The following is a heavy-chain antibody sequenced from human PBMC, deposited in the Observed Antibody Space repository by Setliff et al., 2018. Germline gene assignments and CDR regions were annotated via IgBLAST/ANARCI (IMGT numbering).Heavy chain of an antibody. CDR1: GFTSSMYG. V-gene: IGHV3-30*02. CDR3: AKDTHYYASSGYYCFDY. D-gene: IGHD3-22*01. J-gene: IGHJ4*02. CDR2: IRHDGSNE. Sequence: GESLKISCAASGFTSSMYGVHWVRQAPGKGLEWVAYIRHDGSNENYADSVKGRFTISRDNSRSTLFLQMNSLRAEDTGVYYCAKDTHYYASSGYYCFDYWGQGTLVTVSS.